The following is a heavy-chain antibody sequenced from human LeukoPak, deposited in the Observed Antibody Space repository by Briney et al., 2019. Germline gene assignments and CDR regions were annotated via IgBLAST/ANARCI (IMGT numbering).Heavy chain of an antibody. CDR3: AKERGWLQLFDY. D-gene: IGHD5-24*01. CDR1: GFTFSSYA. Sequence: GSLRLSCAASGFTFSSYAMNWVRQAPGKGLEWVSAISESGDSTYYADSVKGRFTISRDNSKNTLYLQMNSLRAEDTAVYYCAKERGWLQLFDYWGQGTLVTVPS. CDR2: ISESGDST. J-gene: IGHJ4*02. V-gene: IGHV3-23*01.